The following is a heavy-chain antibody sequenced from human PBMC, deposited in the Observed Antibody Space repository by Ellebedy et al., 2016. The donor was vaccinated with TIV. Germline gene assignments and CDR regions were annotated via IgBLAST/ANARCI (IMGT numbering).Heavy chain of an antibody. CDR2: INHDGRST. D-gene: IGHD5-12*01. CDR3: VRAPRGQYYFDY. V-gene: IGHV3-74*01. CDR1: GFTFSSYR. Sequence: GESLKISXAASGFTFSSYRMHWVRQAPGKGLVWVSLINHDGRSTTYADSVKGRFTISRDNSKNTVYLEMNSLRAEDTAVYYCVRAPRGQYYFDYWGQGTLVTVSS. J-gene: IGHJ4*02.